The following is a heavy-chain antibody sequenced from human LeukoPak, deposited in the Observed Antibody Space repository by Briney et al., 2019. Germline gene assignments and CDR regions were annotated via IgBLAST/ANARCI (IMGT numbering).Heavy chain of an antibody. D-gene: IGHD3-9*01. V-gene: IGHV1-2*02. CDR3: ARAPLLTTYFQISTGSYKPNFDS. CDR1: GYTFTDYC. J-gene: IGHJ4*02. CDR2: INPNNGDT. Sequence: ASVKDSCKASGYTFTDYCLHWVRQAPGQGLEWMGWINPNNGDTNYAQKFQGRVTMTRDTSVNTGYMELSRLRSDDRAIYYCARAPLLTTYFQISTGSYKPNFDSWGQGALVAVSS.